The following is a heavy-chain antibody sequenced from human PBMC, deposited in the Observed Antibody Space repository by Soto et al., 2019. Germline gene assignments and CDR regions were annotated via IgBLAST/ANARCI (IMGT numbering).Heavy chain of an antibody. D-gene: IGHD6-19*01. V-gene: IGHV3-23*01. CDR1: GFTFSSYA. J-gene: IGHJ3*02. CDR2: ISGSGGST. CDR3: AKGRKSGWYWGAFDI. Sequence: SGGSLRLSCAASGFTFSSYAMSWVRQAPGKGLEWVSAISGSGGSTHYADSVKGRFTISRDNSKNTLYLQMNSLRAEDTAVYYCAKGRKSGWYWGAFDIWGQGTMVTVSS.